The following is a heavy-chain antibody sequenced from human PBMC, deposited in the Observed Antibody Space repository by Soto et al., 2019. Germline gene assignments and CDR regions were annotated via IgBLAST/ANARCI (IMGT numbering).Heavy chain of an antibody. CDR3: ARAGRGYCSGGSCYSGLHGMDV. CDR1: GGSISSSNW. V-gene: IGHV4-4*02. Sequence: QVQLQESGPGLVKPSGTLSLTCAVSGGSISSSNWWSWVRQPPGKGLEWIWEIYHSGSTNYNPSLKGRVTISVHKSKNQFSLKLGSVTAADTAVYYCARAGRGYCSGGSCYSGLHGMDVWGQGTTVTVSS. J-gene: IGHJ6*02. D-gene: IGHD2-15*01. CDR2: IYHSGST.